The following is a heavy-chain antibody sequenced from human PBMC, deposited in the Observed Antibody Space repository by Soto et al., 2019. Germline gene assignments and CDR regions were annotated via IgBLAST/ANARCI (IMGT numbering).Heavy chain of an antibody. CDR2: MHSNGNA. D-gene: IGHD3-10*01. V-gene: IGHV4-59*01. J-gene: IGHJ4*02. Sequence: SLTCTVSGASMRDYYGTWFRQSPGRGLEWIGFMHSNGNANXXSSLRGRATISGDTYKNQFSLILTSVTAADTAVYSCVRSGPTFDKVVGGQGILVTVSS. CDR3: VRSGPTFDKVV. CDR1: GASMRDYY.